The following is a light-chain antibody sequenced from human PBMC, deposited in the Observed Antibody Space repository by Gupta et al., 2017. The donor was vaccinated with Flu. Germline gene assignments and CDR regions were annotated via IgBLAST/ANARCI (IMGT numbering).Light chain of an antibody. Sequence: DIQMTQSPSSLSASVGDRVTITCRASQSISSYLNWYQQKPGKAPKLLIYAASRVKSGVPSRFSGSGSGTDFTLTISRRQPEDFANYYCQQRDSTLCNFGQGTKLDIK. CDR3: QQRDSTLCN. CDR2: AAS. CDR1: QSISSY. J-gene: IGKJ2*02. V-gene: IGKV1-39*01.